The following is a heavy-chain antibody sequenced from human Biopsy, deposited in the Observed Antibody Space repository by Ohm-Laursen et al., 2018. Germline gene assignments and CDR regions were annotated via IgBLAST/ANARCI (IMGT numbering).Heavy chain of an antibody. CDR3: ARARAYSDFWGGPKDY. Sequence: SDTLSLTCAVSSGSISGNYWGWIRQPPGKGLEWMGEINHTGSTKYNPSLMSRVTISIDTSNSQFSLKLTSVTAADTAVYFCARARAYSDFWGGPKDYWGQGILVTVSP. CDR1: SGSISGNY. CDR2: INHTGST. D-gene: IGHD3-3*01. V-gene: IGHV4-34*01. J-gene: IGHJ4*02.